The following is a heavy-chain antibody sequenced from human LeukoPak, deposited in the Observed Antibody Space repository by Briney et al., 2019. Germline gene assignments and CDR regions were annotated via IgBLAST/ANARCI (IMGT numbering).Heavy chain of an antibody. Sequence: GASVKVSCKASGYIFSAYYMHWVRQAPGQGLEWMGWINPNSGATKYAQKFQGRVTMTRDTSTSTAYMELSRLRSDDTAVYYCARDFLGYSYGIDYWGQGTLVTVSS. CDR3: ARDFLGYSYGIDY. CDR1: GYIFSAYY. J-gene: IGHJ4*02. CDR2: INPNSGAT. V-gene: IGHV1-2*02. D-gene: IGHD5-18*01.